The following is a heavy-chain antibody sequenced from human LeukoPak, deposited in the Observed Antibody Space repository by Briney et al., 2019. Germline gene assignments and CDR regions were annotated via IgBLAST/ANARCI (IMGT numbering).Heavy chain of an antibody. CDR3: ASKLYDSSGYYSADGAFDI. CDR2: IYYSGST. CDR1: GYSISSGYY. J-gene: IGHJ3*02. V-gene: IGHV4-38-2*02. Sequence: SETLSLTCTVSGYSISSGYYWGWIRQPPGKGLEWIGSIYYSGSTYYNPSLKSRVTISVDTSKNQFSLKLSSVTAADTAVYYCASKLYDSSGYYSADGAFDIWGQGTMVTVSS. D-gene: IGHD3-22*01.